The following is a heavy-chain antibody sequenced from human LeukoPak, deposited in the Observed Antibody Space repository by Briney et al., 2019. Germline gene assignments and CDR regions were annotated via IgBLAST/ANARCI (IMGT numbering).Heavy chain of an antibody. CDR1: GYTFTGYY. D-gene: IGHD2-15*01. Sequence: ASVKVSCKASGYTFTGYYMHWVRQAPGQGLEWMGWINPNSGGTNYAQKFQGRVTVTRDTSISTAYMELSRLRSDDTAVYYCARGPLVVVAATPFDYWGQGTLVTVSS. CDR3: ARGPLVVVAATPFDY. V-gene: IGHV1-2*02. J-gene: IGHJ4*02. CDR2: INPNSGGT.